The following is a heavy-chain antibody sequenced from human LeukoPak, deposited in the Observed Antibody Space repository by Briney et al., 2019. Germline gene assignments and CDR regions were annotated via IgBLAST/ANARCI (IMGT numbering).Heavy chain of an antibody. J-gene: IGHJ4*02. CDR2: INPSGGST. Sequence: ASVKVSCKASGYTFTSYYMHWVRQAPGQGLEWMGIINPSGGSTSYAKKFQGRFTMTRDTSRSTVYMELSSLRSEDTAVYYCARGALSGSYCTYWGEGTLVTVSS. V-gene: IGHV1-46*01. CDR1: GYTFTSYY. CDR3: ARGALSGSYCTY. D-gene: IGHD1-26*01.